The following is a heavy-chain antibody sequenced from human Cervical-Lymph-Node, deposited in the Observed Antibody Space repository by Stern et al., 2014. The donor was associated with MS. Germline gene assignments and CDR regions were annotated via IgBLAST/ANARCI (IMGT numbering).Heavy chain of an antibody. D-gene: IGHD1-7*01. CDR1: GYTFTSYG. Sequence: QVQLVQSGAEVKKPGASVKVSCKASGYTFTSYGISWVRQAPGQGLEWMGWISAYNGNTNYAQKLQGRVTMTTDTSTSTAYMELRSLRSDDTAVYYCARGRLGSYNWNYAAPRHFDYWGQGTLVTVSS. CDR3: ARGRLGSYNWNYAAPRHFDY. V-gene: IGHV1-18*01. J-gene: IGHJ4*02. CDR2: ISAYNGNT.